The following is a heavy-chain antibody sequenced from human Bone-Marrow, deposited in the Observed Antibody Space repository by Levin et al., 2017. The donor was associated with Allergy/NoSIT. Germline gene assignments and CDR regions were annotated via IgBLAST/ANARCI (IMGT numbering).Heavy chain of an antibody. Sequence: KASETLSLTCTVSGGSISNSNYYWGWIRQPPGKGLEWIGTMHYSGSTYYNSSLKSRVTISVDTSKNQFSLKLSSVTAADTALYYCARLGGPWGQGTLVTVSS. V-gene: IGHV4-39*01. CDR1: GGSISNSNYY. CDR2: MHYSGST. D-gene: IGHD3-16*01. J-gene: IGHJ5*02. CDR3: ARLGGP.